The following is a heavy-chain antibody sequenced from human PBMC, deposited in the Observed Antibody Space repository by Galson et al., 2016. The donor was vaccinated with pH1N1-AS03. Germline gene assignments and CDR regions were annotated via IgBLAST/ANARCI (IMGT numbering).Heavy chain of an antibody. D-gene: IGHD2-2*01. Sequence: SLRLSCAASGFTFSMSYIHWVRQAPGKGLEWVSRISNDGRNVRYADFVKGRFAVSRDNAKNTVFLQMNSLRADDTAVYFCARRNPNPNFAIWYQHDYGMDVWGQGTTVTDSS. J-gene: IGHJ6*02. CDR3: ARRNPNPNFAIWYQHDYGMDV. CDR2: ISNDGRNV. V-gene: IGHV3-74*01. CDR1: GFTFSMSY.